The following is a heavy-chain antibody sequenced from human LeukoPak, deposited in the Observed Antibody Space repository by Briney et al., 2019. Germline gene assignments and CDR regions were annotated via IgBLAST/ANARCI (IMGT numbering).Heavy chain of an antibody. Sequence: GGSLRLSCAASGFTFSSYAMSWVRQAPGKGLEWVSAISGSGGTTYYADSVKGRFTISRDNSKNTLYLQMNSLGAEDTAVYYCAKRSGINYGYFDSWGQGTLVTVSS. CDR1: GFTFSSYA. CDR2: ISGSGGTT. D-gene: IGHD1-26*01. CDR3: AKRSGINYGYFDS. J-gene: IGHJ4*02. V-gene: IGHV3-23*01.